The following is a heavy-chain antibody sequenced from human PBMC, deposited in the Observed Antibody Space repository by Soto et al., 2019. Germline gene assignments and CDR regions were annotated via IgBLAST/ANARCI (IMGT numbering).Heavy chain of an antibody. D-gene: IGHD1-26*01. CDR3: AREARERGASDFGIDV. V-gene: IGHV4-59*01. Sequence: QVHLQESGPGLVRPSETLSLNCTVSDESNNNFYWNWIRQFPGKGLEWIGYINYRGNTIFTPSLKSRATLSVDTSMNQFSLQLRSVTAADTAMYYGAREARERGASDFGIDVWGQGTTVIVSS. CDR1: DESNNNFY. CDR2: INYRGNT. J-gene: IGHJ6*01.